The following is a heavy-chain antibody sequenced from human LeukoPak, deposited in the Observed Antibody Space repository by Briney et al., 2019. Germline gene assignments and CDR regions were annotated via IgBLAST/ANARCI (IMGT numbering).Heavy chain of an antibody. CDR2: IKQDGSEK. J-gene: IGHJ6*03. D-gene: IGHD3-22*01. CDR3: ARVEGSGYYDSSGYYYYYYYMDV. V-gene: IGHV3-7*01. Sequence: GGSLRFSCAASGFTFSSYWMSWVRQAPGKGLEWVANIKQDGSEKYYVDSVKGRFTISRDNAKNSLYLQMNSLRAEDTAVYYCARVEGSGYYDSSGYYYYYYYMDVWGKGTTVTISS. CDR1: GFTFSSYW.